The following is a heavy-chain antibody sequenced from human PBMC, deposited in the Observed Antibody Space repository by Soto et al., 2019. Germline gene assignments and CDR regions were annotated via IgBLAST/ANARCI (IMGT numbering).Heavy chain of an antibody. CDR2: INHSGST. CDR3: ARLGGYCSSTNCYGYYGMDA. V-gene: IGHV4-34*01. CDR1: GGSFSGYY. J-gene: IGHJ6*02. Sequence: SETLSLTCAVYGGSFSGYYWSWIRQPPGKGLEWIGEINHSGSTNYNPSLKSRATISVDTSKNQFSLKLSSVTAADTAIYYCARLGGYCSSTNCYGYYGMDAWGHGTPVTVSS. D-gene: IGHD2-2*01.